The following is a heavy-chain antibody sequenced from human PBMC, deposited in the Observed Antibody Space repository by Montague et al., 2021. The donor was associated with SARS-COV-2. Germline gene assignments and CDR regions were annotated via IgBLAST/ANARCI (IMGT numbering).Heavy chain of an antibody. Sequence: CAISGDSASSNTATWNWIRQSPSRGLEWLGRTYYRSKWYHDYAIXLKSRITINPDTSKNQFSLQLSSVAPEDTAVFYCARTTTRMLYPENAFDIWGQGTMVTVSS. CDR3: ARTTTRMLYPENAFDI. V-gene: IGHV6-1*01. CDR2: TYYRSKWYH. CDR1: GDSASSNTAT. J-gene: IGHJ3*02. D-gene: IGHD2-15*01.